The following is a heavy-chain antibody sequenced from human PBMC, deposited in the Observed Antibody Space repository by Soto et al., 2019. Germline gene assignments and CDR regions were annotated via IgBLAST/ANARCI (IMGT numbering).Heavy chain of an antibody. CDR3: AKATRGSSYWGLFDY. Sequence: GGSLRLSCAASGFTFSTYAMSWVRQAPGKGLEWVSGISGSGDSTYYADSVKGRFTISRDNSKNTLYLQMNSLGAEDTAVYYCAKATRGSSYWGLFDYWGQGTLVTVSS. CDR1: GFTFSTYA. V-gene: IGHV3-23*01. J-gene: IGHJ4*02. CDR2: ISGSGDST. D-gene: IGHD3-16*01.